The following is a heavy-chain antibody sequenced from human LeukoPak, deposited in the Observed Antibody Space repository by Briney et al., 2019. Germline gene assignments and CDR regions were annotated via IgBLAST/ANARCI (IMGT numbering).Heavy chain of an antibody. J-gene: IGHJ3*02. CDR3: ARARIVAAGNDAFDI. CDR1: GFTVSSNY. D-gene: IGHD6-13*01. CDR2: INSGGST. V-gene: IGHV3-66*01. Sequence: GGSLRLSCAASGFTVSSNYMTWVRQAPGKGLEWVSIINSGGSTFYADSVKGRFTISRDNSKNTLYLQMNSLRAEDTAVYYCARARIVAAGNDAFDIWGQGTMVTVSS.